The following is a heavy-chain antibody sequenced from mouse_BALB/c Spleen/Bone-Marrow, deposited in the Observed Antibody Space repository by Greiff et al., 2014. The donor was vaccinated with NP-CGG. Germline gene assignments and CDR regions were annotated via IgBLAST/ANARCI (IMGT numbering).Heavy chain of an antibody. D-gene: IGHD2-5*01. CDR1: GYIFTSYW. Sequence: LVESGAELVRPGASVKLSCKTSGYIFTSYWIHWIKQRSGQGLEWIARVYPGTGSNYYNEKFKGKATLTADKSSSTAYMQLSSLKSEDSAVYFCARTSNPAMDYWGQGTSVTVSS. V-gene: IGHV1S132*01. CDR2: VYPGTGSN. CDR3: ARTSNPAMDY. J-gene: IGHJ4*01.